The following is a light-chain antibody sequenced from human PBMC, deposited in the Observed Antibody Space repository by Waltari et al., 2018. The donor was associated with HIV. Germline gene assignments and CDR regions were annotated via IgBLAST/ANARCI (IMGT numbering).Light chain of an antibody. CDR3: QSYDSSLNVI. V-gene: IGLV1-40*01. J-gene: IGLJ2*01. CDR2: DIN. CDR1: NSNIGAGYG. Sequence: QSVLTQPPSVSGAPGQRVTISCTGRNSNIGAGYGVPWYQHLPGAAPKLLIYDINKRPSGVPDRFSGSKSGTSASLAITGLQVEDEGDYFCQSYDSSLNVIFGGGTKLTVL.